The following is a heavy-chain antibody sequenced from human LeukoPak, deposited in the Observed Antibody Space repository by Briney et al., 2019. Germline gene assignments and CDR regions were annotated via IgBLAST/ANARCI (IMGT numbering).Heavy chain of an antibody. J-gene: IGHJ4*02. V-gene: IGHV4-39*07. CDR3: ARTYRTSPKYFDY. CDR2: IYYSGST. D-gene: IGHD3-16*02. Sequence: SETLSLTCTVSGGSISRSSYYWGWIRQPPGKGLEWIGSIYYSGSTYYKPSVKSRVTISVDTSKNQFSLKLSSVTAADTAVYYCARTYRTSPKYFDYWGQGTLVTVSS. CDR1: GGSISRSSYY.